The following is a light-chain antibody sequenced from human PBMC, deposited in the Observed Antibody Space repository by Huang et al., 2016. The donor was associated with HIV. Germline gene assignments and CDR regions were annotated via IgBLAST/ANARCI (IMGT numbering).Light chain of an antibody. CDR2: GTS. J-gene: IGKJ1*01. V-gene: IGKV3-15*01. CDR3: QQYNNCPKT. Sequence: EIVMTHSPATLSVSPGEGATLSCRASQSVGSSSAWYQQKPGQAPRLLIYGTSTRASGIPTRFSGSWSGTEFTLTISSLQSEDFAVYYCQQYNNCPKTFGQGTKVEIK. CDR1: QSVGSS.